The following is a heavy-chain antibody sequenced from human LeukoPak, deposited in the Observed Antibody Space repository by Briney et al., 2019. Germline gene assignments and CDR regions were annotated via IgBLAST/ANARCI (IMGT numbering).Heavy chain of an antibody. CDR3: ARSDHNSWNAFDI. J-gene: IGHJ3*02. V-gene: IGHV1-8*01. CDR1: GYTFTSYD. CDR2: MNPNSGNT. D-gene: IGHD1-26*01. Sequence: ASVKVSCKASGYTFTSYDINWVRQATGQGLEWMGWMNPNSGNTGYAQKFQGRVTITRNTPISTAYMELSSLTSEDTAVYYCARSDHNSWNAFDIWGQGTMVTVSS.